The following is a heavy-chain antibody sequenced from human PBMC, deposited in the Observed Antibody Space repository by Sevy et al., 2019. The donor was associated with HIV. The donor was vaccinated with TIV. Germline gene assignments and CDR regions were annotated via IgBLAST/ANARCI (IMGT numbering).Heavy chain of an antibody. Sequence: GGSLRLSCAASRFTFSTYGMHWVRQAPGKGLEWVAFILFDGTIQYYTDSVKGRLTISRDNSKNTLYLQMNSLRAEDTAVYFCAKVLHIVVVPAAIDYYYGMDVWGQGTTVTVSS. D-gene: IGHD2-2*01. J-gene: IGHJ6*02. CDR2: ILFDGTIQ. CDR1: RFTFSTYG. CDR3: AKVLHIVVVPAAIDYYYGMDV. V-gene: IGHV3-30*02.